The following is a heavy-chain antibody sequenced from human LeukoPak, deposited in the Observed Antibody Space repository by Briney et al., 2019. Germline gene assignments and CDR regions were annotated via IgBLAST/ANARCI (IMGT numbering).Heavy chain of an antibody. Sequence: SETLSLTCFVTGGSISYYYWSWIRQPAGKGLEWIGRLYTSGSTDYNPSLKSRVTMSVDTSTNQFSLKLSSVTAADTAMYYCARAAEYSSGWYLFDFWGQGILVTVSA. CDR1: GGSISYYY. V-gene: IGHV4-4*07. J-gene: IGHJ4*02. CDR2: LYTSGST. CDR3: ARAAEYSSGWYLFDF. D-gene: IGHD6-19*01.